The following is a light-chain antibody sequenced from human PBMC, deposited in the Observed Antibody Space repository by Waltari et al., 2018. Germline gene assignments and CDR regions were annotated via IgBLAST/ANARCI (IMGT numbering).Light chain of an antibody. V-gene: IGKV3-20*01. Sequence: EIVLTQSPGTLSLSRGERATLSCRASQGVGKYLAGYQQRPGQAPRLLLYPTSIRATGIPDRFSGSGYGKEFSLTISRLEPEDFAVYYCQKYDFLPATFGQGTTVEIK. CDR2: PTS. CDR3: QKYDFLPAT. J-gene: IGKJ1*01. CDR1: QGVGKY.